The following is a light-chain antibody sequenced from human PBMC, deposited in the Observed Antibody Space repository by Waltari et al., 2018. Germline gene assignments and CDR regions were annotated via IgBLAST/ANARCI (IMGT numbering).Light chain of an antibody. V-gene: IGLV2-8*01. CDR1: SRAVATYDP. CDR2: QFS. CDR3: TSYTGRSWV. J-gene: IGLJ3*02. Sequence: QSALTQPPSASGSPGQSVTISCTGTSRAVATYDPVSWYHQHPGKAPKLIIFQFSNRPSGGADRFSGSKSGNTASLTGSGLQADDEGDYYCTSYTGRSWVFGGGTKLTVL.